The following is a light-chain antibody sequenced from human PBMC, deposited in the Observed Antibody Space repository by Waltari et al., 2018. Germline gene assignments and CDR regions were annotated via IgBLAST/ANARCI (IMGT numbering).Light chain of an antibody. CDR2: PVS. V-gene: IGLV2-14*01. CDR3: SSYSTSTYPI. J-gene: IGLJ2*01. CDR1: GRDIGAYDY. Sequence: QSALTQPASVSASLGQSITISCTGTGRDIGAYDYVSWYQQHPGKAPKLIIFPVSTRPSVVSDRFAASKSGMTASLSISGLRTEDEAIYYCSSYSTSTYPIFGGGTKVTVL.